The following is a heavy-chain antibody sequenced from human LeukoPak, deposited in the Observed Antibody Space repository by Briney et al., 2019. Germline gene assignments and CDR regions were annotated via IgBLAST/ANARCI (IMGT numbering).Heavy chain of an antibody. V-gene: IGHV3-23*01. Sequence: GGSLRLSCAASGFTFSSYAMSWVRQAPGKGLEGVSAISGSGGSTYYADSVKGRFTISRDNSKNTLYLQMNSLRAEDTAVYYCASHYGSGSYSLRYFDYWGQGTLVTVSS. D-gene: IGHD3-10*01. CDR1: GFTFSSYA. CDR3: ASHYGSGSYSLRYFDY. CDR2: ISGSGGST. J-gene: IGHJ4*02.